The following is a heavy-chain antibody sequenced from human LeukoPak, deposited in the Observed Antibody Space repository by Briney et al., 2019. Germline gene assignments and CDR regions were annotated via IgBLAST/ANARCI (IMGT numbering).Heavy chain of an antibody. J-gene: IGHJ4*02. CDR1: GGSISSYY. CDR3: ARGVFLDY. CDR2: IYYSGST. Sequence: PSETLSVTCTVSGGSISSYYWSWIRQPPGKGLEWIGYIYYSGSTNYNPSLKSRVTISVDTSKNQFSLKLSSVTAADTAVYYCARGVFLDYWGQGTLVTVSS. V-gene: IGHV4-59*01.